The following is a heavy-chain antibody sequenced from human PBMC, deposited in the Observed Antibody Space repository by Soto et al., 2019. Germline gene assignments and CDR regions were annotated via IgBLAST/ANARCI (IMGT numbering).Heavy chain of an antibody. Sequence: PSETLSLTCAVYGGSFSGFYWSRIRQPPGKGLEWIGEINHSGSTNDNPSLKSRVTISVDTSKNQFSLKLSSVTAADTAVYYCARGRITNFGVAPANWFDPWGQGTLVTVSS. V-gene: IGHV4-34*01. CDR3: ARGRITNFGVAPANWFDP. CDR1: GGSFSGFY. J-gene: IGHJ5*02. D-gene: IGHD3-3*01. CDR2: INHSGST.